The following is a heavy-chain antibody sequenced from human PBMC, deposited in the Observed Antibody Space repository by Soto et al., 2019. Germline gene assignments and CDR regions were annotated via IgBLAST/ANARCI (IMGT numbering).Heavy chain of an antibody. J-gene: IGHJ6*02. V-gene: IGHV1-18*01. CDR3: AREGPAPYYYYGMDV. CDR1: GYSFTTYG. Sequence: QVQLVQSRGEVKKPGASVKVSCKTSGYSFTTYGFSWVRQAPGQGLEWMGWISGYNGNTNYAQKSQRRVTMTTDTSTSTAYMELRSLRSDDTAVYYCAREGPAPYYYYGMDVWGQGSTVTVSS. CDR2: ISGYNGNT.